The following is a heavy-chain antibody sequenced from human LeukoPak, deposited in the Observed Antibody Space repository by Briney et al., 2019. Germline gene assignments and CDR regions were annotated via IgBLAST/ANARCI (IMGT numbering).Heavy chain of an antibody. CDR1: GYTLTELS. CDR2: FDPEDGET. V-gene: IGHV1-24*01. J-gene: IGHJ4*02. D-gene: IGHD3-16*02. Sequence: ASVKVSCKVSGYTLTELSMHWVRQAPGKGLEWMGGFDPEDGETIYAQKFQGRVTMTEDTSTDTAYMELSSLRSEDTAVYYCATGPPTMITLGGVIVPNLDYWGQGTLVTVSS. CDR3: ATGPPTMITLGGVIVPNLDY.